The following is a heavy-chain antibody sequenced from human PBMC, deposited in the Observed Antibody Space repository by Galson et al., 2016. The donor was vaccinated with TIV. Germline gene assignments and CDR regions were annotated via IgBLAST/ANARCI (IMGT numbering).Heavy chain of an antibody. CDR1: GFTFSIYA. Sequence: SLRLSCAASGFTFSIYAMSWVRQAPGKGLEWVSIISANGGSTHYADSVKGRFTISRDNSENTLYLQMKSLRVEDTAIYYCAKDRVWLRFGELLSDFDNWGQGNLVTVSS. CDR2: ISANGGST. CDR3: AKDRVWLRFGELLSDFDN. J-gene: IGHJ4*02. D-gene: IGHD3-16*01. V-gene: IGHV3-23*01.